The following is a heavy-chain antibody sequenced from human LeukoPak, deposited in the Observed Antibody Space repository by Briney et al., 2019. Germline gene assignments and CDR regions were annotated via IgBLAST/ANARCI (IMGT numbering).Heavy chain of an antibody. J-gene: IGHJ4*02. D-gene: IGHD1-7*01. CDR1: GFTFSSYW. CDR3: VGWGVSGITNH. Sequence: GGSLRLSCAASGFTFSSYWMNWARQAPGKGLEWVAQTKQDGSEKYYVDSVKGRFTTSRDKNSLFLQMNSVRAEDTAVYYCVGWGVSGITNHWGQGTLVTVSS. CDR2: TKQDGSEK. V-gene: IGHV3-7*01.